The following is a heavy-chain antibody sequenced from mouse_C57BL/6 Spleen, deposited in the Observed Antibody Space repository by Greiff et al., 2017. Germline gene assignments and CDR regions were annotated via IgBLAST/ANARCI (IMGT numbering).Heavy chain of an antibody. CDR1: GYTFTSYW. J-gene: IGHJ3*01. CDR3: ERDYSNYSAWFAY. V-gene: IGHV1-61*01. D-gene: IGHD2-5*01. Sequence: QVQLQPPGAELVRPWSSVTLSCKASGYTFTSYWMDWVKQRPGQGLEWIGNIYPSDSETNYNQKFKDKATLTVDKSSSTAYMQLSSLTSEDSAVYYCERDYSNYSAWFAYWGQGTLVTVSA. CDR2: IYPSDSET.